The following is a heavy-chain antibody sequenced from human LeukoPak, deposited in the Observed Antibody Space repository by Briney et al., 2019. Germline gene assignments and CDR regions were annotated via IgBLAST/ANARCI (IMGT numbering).Heavy chain of an antibody. V-gene: IGHV3-7*04. CDR3: ARDSQHLNFDY. J-gene: IGHJ4*02. CDR1: GFNFGDYY. CDR2: IKEDGSEK. D-gene: IGHD3-3*02. Sequence: TGGSLRLSCVASGFNFGDYYMTWVRQAPGKGLDWVANIKEDGSEKYYVDSVKGRFTISRDNAKNSLYLQMNSLRAEDTAIYYCARDSQHLNFDYWGQGTLVTVSS.